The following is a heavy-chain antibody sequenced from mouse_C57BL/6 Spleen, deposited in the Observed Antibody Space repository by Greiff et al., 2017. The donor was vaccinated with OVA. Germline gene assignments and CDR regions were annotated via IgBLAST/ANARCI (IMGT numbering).Heavy chain of an antibody. V-gene: IGHV1-50*01. CDR2: IDPSDSYT. J-gene: IGHJ2*01. CDR1: GYTFTSYW. Sequence: VKLQQPGAELVKPGASVKLSCKASGYTFTSYWMQWVKQRPGQGLEWIGEIDPSDSYTNYNQKFKGKATLTVDTSSSTAYMQLSSLTSEDSAVYYCARGEGNTDYWGQGTTLTVSS. CDR3: ARGEGNTDY.